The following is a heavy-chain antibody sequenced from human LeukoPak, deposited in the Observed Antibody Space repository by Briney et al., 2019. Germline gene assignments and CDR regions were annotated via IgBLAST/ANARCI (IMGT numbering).Heavy chain of an antibody. CDR1: GGSISSSSYY. V-gene: IGHV4-39*02. Sequence: PSETLSLTCTVSGGSISSSSYYWGWIRQPPGKGLEWIGSIYYSGSTYYNPSLKSRVTISVDTSKNQFSLKLSSVTAADTAVYYCAGEVVVVPAAKYRWFDPWGQGTLVTVSS. D-gene: IGHD2-2*01. J-gene: IGHJ5*02. CDR2: IYYSGST. CDR3: AGEVVVVPAAKYRWFDP.